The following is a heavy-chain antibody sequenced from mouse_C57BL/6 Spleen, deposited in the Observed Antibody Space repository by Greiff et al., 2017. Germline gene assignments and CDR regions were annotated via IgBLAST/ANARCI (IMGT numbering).Heavy chain of an antibody. V-gene: IGHV1-26*01. CDR3: ARSSYYRGHYAMDY. CDR2: INPNNGGT. J-gene: IGHJ4*01. CDR1: GYTFTDYY. Sequence: VQLQQSGPELVKPGASVKISCKASGYTFTDYYMNWVKQSHGQRIEWIGDINPNNGGTSYNQKFKGKATLTVDKSSSTAYMELRSLTSEDSAVYDCARSSYYRGHYAMDYWGQGTSVTVSS. D-gene: IGHD2-14*01.